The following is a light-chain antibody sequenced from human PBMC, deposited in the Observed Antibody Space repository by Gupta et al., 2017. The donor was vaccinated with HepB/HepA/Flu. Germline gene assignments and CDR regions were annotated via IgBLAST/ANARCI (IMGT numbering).Light chain of an antibody. J-gene: IGKJ4*02. CDR2: AAS. V-gene: IGKV1-17*01. CDR1: QGIRND. Sequence: DIQMTQSPSSLSASVGDRVTITCRTSQGIRNDVGWYQQKPGKAPKRLIYAASSLQSGVPSRFSGSGFGTEFTLTSSSLQPEDFATYYCLQHNSYPRTFGGGTKVEIK. CDR3: LQHNSYPRT.